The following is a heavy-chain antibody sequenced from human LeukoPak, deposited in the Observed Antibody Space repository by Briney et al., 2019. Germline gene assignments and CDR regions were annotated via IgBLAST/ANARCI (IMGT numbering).Heavy chain of an antibody. CDR2: VHPNSGNT. CDR1: GYPFTTYE. CDR3: ARDYSLRRGSSSPLRFDP. V-gene: IGHV1-8*01. D-gene: IGHD6-6*01. Sequence: ASVKVSCKTSGYPFTTYEINWVRQAAGQGLEWMGWVHPNSGNTAYAQKLQGRVTMTTDTSTSTAYMELRSLRSDDTAVYYCARDYSLRRGSSSPLRFDPWGQGTLVTVSS. J-gene: IGHJ5*02.